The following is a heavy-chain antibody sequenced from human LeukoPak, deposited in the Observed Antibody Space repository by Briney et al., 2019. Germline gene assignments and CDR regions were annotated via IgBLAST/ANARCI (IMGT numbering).Heavy chain of an antibody. J-gene: IGHJ4*02. CDR2: IKADGSGK. CDR3: ARGLSVAVPGVFDY. V-gene: IGHV3-7*01. Sequence: GGSLRLSCAASGFTFSSYAMSWVRQAPGKGLEWVANIKADGSGKYYVDSVKGRFTISRDNAKNSLYLQMISLRAEDTAVYYCARGLSVAVPGVFDYWDQGTLVTVSS. CDR1: GFTFSSYA. D-gene: IGHD6-19*01.